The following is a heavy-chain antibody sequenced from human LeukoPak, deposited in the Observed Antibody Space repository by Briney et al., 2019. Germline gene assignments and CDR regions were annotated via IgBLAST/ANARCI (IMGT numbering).Heavy chain of an antibody. Sequence: ASVKVSCKASGYTFTSYGISWVRQAPGQGLEWMGWISAYNGNTNYAQKLQGRVTMTTDTSTSTAYMELRSLRSEDTAVYYCAAVYYGSGREYYFDYWGQGTLVTVSS. J-gene: IGHJ4*02. D-gene: IGHD3-10*01. CDR3: AAVYYGSGREYYFDY. V-gene: IGHV1-18*01. CDR2: ISAYNGNT. CDR1: GYTFTSYG.